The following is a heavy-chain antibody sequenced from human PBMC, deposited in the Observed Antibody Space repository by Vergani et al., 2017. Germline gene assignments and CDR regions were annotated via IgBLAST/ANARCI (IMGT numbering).Heavy chain of an antibody. CDR3: ARGQSGSYYRYFEH. CDR2: ISAYNGNT. Sequence: QVQLVQSGPEVQKPGASVKVSCKASGYDFTNYGLGWVRQAPGQGLEWMGWISAYNGNTKYAQKFQGRVSVPTDTSTTTVYMELRRLTSDDTAVYYCARGQSGSYYRYFEHWGQGTLVIVSS. V-gene: IGHV1-18*01. D-gene: IGHD3-10*01. CDR1: GYDFTNYG. J-gene: IGHJ1*01.